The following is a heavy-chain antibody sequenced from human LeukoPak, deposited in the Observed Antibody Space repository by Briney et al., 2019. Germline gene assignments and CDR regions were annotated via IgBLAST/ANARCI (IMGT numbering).Heavy chain of an antibody. CDR1: GGSISSYY. Sequence: PSETLSLTCTVSGGSISSYYWSWIRQPPGEGLEWIGYIYYSGSTSYDPSLKSRVTISGDSSKKQFSLKLSSVTAADTAVYYCARFYYDSRGYWYYFDYWGQGTLVTVSS. D-gene: IGHD3-22*01. CDR3: ARFYYDSRGYWYYFDY. J-gene: IGHJ4*02. CDR2: IYYSGST. V-gene: IGHV4-59*08.